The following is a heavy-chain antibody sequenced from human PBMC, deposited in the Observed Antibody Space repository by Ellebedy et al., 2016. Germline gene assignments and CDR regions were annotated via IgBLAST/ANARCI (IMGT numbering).Heavy chain of an antibody. CDR2: INWNGGST. CDR1: GFTFDDYG. V-gene: IGHV3-20*01. D-gene: IGHD1-1*01. J-gene: IGHJ4*02. Sequence: GESLKISCAASGFTFDDYGMSWVRQAPGKGLEWVSGINWNGGSTGYADSVKGRFTISRDNAKNSLYLQMNSLRAEDTALYHCAREIRYWNDSFDYWGQGTLVTVSS. CDR3: AREIRYWNDSFDY.